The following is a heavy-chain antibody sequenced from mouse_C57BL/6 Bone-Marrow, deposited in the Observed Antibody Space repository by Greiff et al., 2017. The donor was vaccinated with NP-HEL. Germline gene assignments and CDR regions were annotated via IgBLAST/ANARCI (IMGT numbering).Heavy chain of an antibody. Sequence: EVKLMESGGDLVKPGGSLKLSCAASGFTFSSYGMSWVRQTPDKRLEWVATISSGGSYTYYPDSVKGRFTISRDNAKNTLYLQMSSLKSEDTAMYYCARSDYYGSGYWGQGTTLTVSS. CDR1: GFTFSSYG. V-gene: IGHV5-6*01. CDR3: ARSDYYGSGY. CDR2: ISSGGSYT. D-gene: IGHD1-1*01. J-gene: IGHJ2*01.